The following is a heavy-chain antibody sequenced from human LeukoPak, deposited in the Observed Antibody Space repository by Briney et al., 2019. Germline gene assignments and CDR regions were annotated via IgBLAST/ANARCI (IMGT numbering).Heavy chain of an antibody. D-gene: IGHD3-10*01. V-gene: IGHV3-30*04. CDR1: GFTFSSYA. CDR2: ISYDGSNK. J-gene: IGHJ6*04. CDR3: ARAPRAMVRGVIISYGMDV. Sequence: GRSLRLSCAASGFTFSSYAMHWVRQAPGKGLEWVAVISYDGSNKYYADSVKGRFTISRDNSKNTLYLQMNSLRAEDTAVYYCARAPRAMVRGVIISYGMDVWGKGTTVTVSS.